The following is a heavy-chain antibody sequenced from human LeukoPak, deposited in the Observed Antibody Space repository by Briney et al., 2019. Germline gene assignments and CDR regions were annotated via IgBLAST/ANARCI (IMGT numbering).Heavy chain of an antibody. D-gene: IGHD2-2*02. V-gene: IGHV3-23*01. J-gene: IGHJ4*02. Sequence: XXXXXXXWVSSISGSDTRTYYADCVKGRFTISRDNSKNTFELQMDSLRAEDTAVYYCTKARSASSSSCYNYWGQGILVTVSS. CDR3: TKARSASSSSCYNY. CDR2: ISGSDTRT.